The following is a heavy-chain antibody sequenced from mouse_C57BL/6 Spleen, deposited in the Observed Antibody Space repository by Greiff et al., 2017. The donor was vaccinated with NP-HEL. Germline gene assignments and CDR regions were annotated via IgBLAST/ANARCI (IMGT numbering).Heavy chain of an antibody. CDR3: ASTGYGNSWFAY. CDR2: IYPSDSET. V-gene: IGHV1-61*01. J-gene: IGHJ3*01. D-gene: IGHD2-1*01. CDR1: GYTFTSYW. Sequence: QVQLQQPGAELVRPGSSVKLSCKASGYTFTSYWMDWVKQRPGQGLEWIGNIYPSDSETHYNQKFKDKATLTVDKSSSTAYMQLSRLISEDSAVYSCASTGYGNSWFAYWGQGTLVTVAA.